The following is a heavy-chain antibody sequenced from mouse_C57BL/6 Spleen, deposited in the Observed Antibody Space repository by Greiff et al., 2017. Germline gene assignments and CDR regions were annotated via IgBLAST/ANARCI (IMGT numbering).Heavy chain of an antibody. CDR3: ARDGSSYLFAY. D-gene: IGHD1-1*01. CDR1: GYAFSSYW. J-gene: IGHJ3*01. CDR2: IYPGDGDT. V-gene: IGHV1-80*01. Sequence: VQVVESGAELVKPGASVKISCKASGYAFSSYWMNWVKQRPGKGLEWIGQIYPGDGDTNYNGKFKGKATLTADKSSSTAYMQLSSLTSEDSAVYFCARDGSSYLFAYWGQGTLVTVSA.